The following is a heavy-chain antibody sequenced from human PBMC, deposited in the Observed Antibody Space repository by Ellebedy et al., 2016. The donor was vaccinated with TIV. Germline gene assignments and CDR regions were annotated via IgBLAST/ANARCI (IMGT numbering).Heavy chain of an antibody. CDR3: ARDRGDYSISGP. V-gene: IGHV3-74*01. Sequence: GESLKISCVASGFTFGRYRMYWVRQAPGNKLVWVSRIKSDGSSTTYADSVKGRFTTSRDNARNTLYLQMNSLRGEDTAVYFCARDRGDYSISGPWGQGTLVTVSS. CDR1: GFTFGRYR. D-gene: IGHD4-11*01. J-gene: IGHJ5*02. CDR2: IKSDGSST.